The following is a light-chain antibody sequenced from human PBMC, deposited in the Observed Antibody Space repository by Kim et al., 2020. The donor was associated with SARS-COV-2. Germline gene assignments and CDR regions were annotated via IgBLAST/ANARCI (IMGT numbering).Light chain of an antibody. CDR3: QQYDKWPPYT. V-gene: IGKV3-15*01. CDR2: GTS. Sequence: VSPGEAATLSCRASQSIGSNLAWYQQKPGQAPRLLIYGTSSRATGTPARFSGSGSGSEFTLAISSLQSEDIAVYYCQQYDKWPPYTFGQGTKLEI. CDR1: QSIGSN. J-gene: IGKJ2*01.